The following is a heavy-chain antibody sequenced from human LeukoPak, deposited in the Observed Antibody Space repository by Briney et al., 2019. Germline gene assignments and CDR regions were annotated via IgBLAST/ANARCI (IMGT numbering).Heavy chain of an antibody. J-gene: IGHJ1*01. CDR1: GFTFDDYA. CDR3: AKGGQYCSGGSCYSFAEYFQH. V-gene: IGHV3-9*01. Sequence: GGSLRLSCAASGFTFDDYAMHWVRQAPGKGLGWVSGISWNSGSIGYADPVKGRFTISRDNAKNSLYLQMNSLRAEDTALYYCAKGGQYCSGGSCYSFAEYFQHWGQGTLVTVSS. D-gene: IGHD2-15*01. CDR2: ISWNSGSI.